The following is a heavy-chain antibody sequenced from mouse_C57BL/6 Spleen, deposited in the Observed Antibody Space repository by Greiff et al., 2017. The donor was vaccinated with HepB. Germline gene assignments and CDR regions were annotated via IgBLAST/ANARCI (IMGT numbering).Heavy chain of an antibody. CDR2: IYPGDGDT. D-gene: IGHD2-5*01. Sequence: VQLVESGAELVKPGASVKISCKASGYAFSSYWMNWVKQRPGKGLEWIGQIYPGDGDTNYNGKFKGKATLTADKSSSTAYMQLSSLTSEDSAVYFCASPPAYYSNYGFAYWGQGTLVTVSA. CDR1: GYAFSSYW. J-gene: IGHJ3*01. V-gene: IGHV1-80*01. CDR3: ASPPAYYSNYGFAY.